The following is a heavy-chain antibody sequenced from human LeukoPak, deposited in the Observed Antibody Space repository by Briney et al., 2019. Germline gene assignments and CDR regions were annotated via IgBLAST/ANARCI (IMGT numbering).Heavy chain of an antibody. J-gene: IGHJ4*02. CDR3: ARDKDYNFDN. D-gene: IGHD4-11*01. Sequence: ASVKVSCKASGYTFPRNGISWVRQAPGQGLEWMGWISAYSGNTNYAQEFQGRVTLTTDTSTATAYMELRGLRSDDTAVYYCARDKDYNFDNWGQGTLVTVSS. V-gene: IGHV1-18*01. CDR2: ISAYSGNT. CDR1: GYTFPRNG.